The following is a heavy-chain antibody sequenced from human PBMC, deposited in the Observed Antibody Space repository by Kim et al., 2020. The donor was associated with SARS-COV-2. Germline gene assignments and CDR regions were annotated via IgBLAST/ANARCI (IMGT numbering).Heavy chain of an antibody. D-gene: IGHD2-2*01. CDR3: ARCPATLLNFSFDL. V-gene: IGHV4-39*01. CDR1: GGSISSSNGYY. CDR2: IFYSGST. Sequence: SETLSLTCTVSGGSISSSNGYYWGWVRQPPGKGLVWIGSIFYSGSTYYNPSLKTRVTISVDTSRKQFSLTLTSVTAADTAVYFSARCPATLLNFSFDLWGRGTLVTVSS. J-gene: IGHJ2*01.